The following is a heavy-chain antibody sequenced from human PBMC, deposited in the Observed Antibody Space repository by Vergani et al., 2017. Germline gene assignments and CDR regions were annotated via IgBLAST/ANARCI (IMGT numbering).Heavy chain of an antibody. V-gene: IGHV3-30-3*01. J-gene: IGHJ4*02. CDR3: VRDRGLCAGGRCYTEAWDY. Sequence: QVQLVESGGGVVQPGTSLRLSCVVSGFALNRHAMYWVRQAPGTGLEWVVGISFDGTNEYYPDLVKGRFTISRDIAKNTLYLQVRSLRLEDTGVYHCVRDRGLCAGGRCYTEAWDYGGQGTPVTVSS. CDR1: GFALNRHA. CDR2: ISFDGTNE. D-gene: IGHD2-2*02.